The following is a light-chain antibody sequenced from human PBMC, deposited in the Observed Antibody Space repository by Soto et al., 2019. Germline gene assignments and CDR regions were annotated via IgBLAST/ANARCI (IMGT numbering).Light chain of an antibody. V-gene: IGLV2-8*01. J-gene: IGLJ2*01. Sequence: QSALTQPPSASGSPGQSVTISCTGTSSDVGGYNYVSWYQQHPGKAPKLMIYEVSKRPSGVPDRFSGSKSGNTASLTVSGLQDEDEADYCCSSYAGSNNYVVFGGGTQLTVL. CDR2: EVS. CDR3: SSYAGSNNYVV. CDR1: SSDVGGYNY.